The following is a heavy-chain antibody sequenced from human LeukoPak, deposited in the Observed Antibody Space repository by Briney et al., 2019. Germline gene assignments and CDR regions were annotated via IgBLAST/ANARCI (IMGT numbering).Heavy chain of an antibody. Sequence: PGGSLRLSCAASGFTFSSYAMHWVRQAPGKGLEWVAVISYDGSSKYYADSVKGRFTISRDNSKNTLYLQMNSLRAEDTAVYYCARGTMADDALDYWGQGTLVTVSS. D-gene: IGHD4/OR15-4a*01. J-gene: IGHJ4*02. CDR3: ARGTMADDALDY. V-gene: IGHV3-30-3*01. CDR1: GFTFSSYA. CDR2: ISYDGSSK.